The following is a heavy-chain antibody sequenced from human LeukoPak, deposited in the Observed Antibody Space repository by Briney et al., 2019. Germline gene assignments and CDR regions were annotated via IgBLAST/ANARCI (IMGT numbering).Heavy chain of an antibody. J-gene: IGHJ4*02. Sequence: GGSLRLSCAASGFTFSRYALSWVRQAPGKGLDGVWSIGAGGGGTYYADSVRGRFAISRDNSKNTMYLQLSSLRGDDTAVYYCATDPYSNGWFGGDYFDHWGRGTRVTVSS. CDR3: ATDPYSNGWFGGDYFDH. CDR1: GFTFSRYA. D-gene: IGHD6-19*01. V-gene: IGHV3-23*01. CDR2: IGAGGGGT.